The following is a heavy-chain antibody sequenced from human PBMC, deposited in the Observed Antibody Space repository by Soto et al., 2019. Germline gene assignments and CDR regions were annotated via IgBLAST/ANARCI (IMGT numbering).Heavy chain of an antibody. D-gene: IGHD1-1*01. V-gene: IGHV3-23*01. CDR3: AKDELERQGSGFDY. Sequence: EVQLLESGGGLVQPGVSLRLSCAASGYTFSSYAMSWVRQAPGKGLEWVSAISGSGGSTYYADSVKCRFTISRDNSKNTLYLQMNSLRAEDTAVYYCAKDELERQGSGFDYWGQGTLVTVSS. CDR1: GYTFSSYA. J-gene: IGHJ4*02. CDR2: ISGSGGST.